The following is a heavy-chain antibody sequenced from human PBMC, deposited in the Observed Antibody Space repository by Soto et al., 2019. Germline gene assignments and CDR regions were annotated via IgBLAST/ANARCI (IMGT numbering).Heavy chain of an antibody. J-gene: IGHJ4*02. V-gene: IGHV4-4*02. D-gene: IGHD3-22*01. CDR2: IYHSGST. Sequence: SETLSLTCAVSGGSISSNNWRSWVRQPPGKGLEWIGEIYHSGSTNYNPSLESRVTILVDKSKNKFSLNLSSVTAADTAVYYCARRTDYYASSGTFDYWGQGTLVTVSS. CDR1: GGSISSNNW. CDR3: ARRTDYYASSGTFDY.